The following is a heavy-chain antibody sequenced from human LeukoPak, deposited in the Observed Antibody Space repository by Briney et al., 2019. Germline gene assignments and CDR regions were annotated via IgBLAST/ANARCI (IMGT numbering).Heavy chain of an antibody. Sequence: PAETLSLTCTVSGGSISTSSYYWSWIRQPPGKGLEWIGYIYYSGSTNYNPSLKSRVTISVDTSKNQFSLKLSSVTAADTAVYYCARVVGDSSSWYMGCYYYMDVWGKGTTVTVSS. V-gene: IGHV4-61*01. CDR1: GGSISTSSYY. CDR2: IYYSGST. D-gene: IGHD6-13*01. CDR3: ARVVGDSSSWYMGCYYYMDV. J-gene: IGHJ6*03.